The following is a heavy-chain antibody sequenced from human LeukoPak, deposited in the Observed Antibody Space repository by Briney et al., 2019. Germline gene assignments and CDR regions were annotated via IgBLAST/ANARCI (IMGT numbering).Heavy chain of an antibody. Sequence: PGGSLRLSCAASGFTFSSYSMNWVRQAPGKGLEWVSSISSSSSYIYYADSVKGRFTISRDNAKNSLYLQMNSLRAEDTAVYYCARDWKWLVEYYYYGMDVWGQGTTVTVSS. V-gene: IGHV3-21*01. D-gene: IGHD6-19*01. J-gene: IGHJ6*02. CDR2: ISSSSSYI. CDR1: GFTFSSYS. CDR3: ARDWKWLVEYYYYGMDV.